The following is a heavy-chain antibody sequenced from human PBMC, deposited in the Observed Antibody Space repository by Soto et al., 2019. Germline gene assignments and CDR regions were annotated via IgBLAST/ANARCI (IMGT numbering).Heavy chain of an antibody. D-gene: IGHD3-22*01. V-gene: IGHV3-21*01. CDR1: GFTFSSYS. Sequence: LRLSCVASGFTFSSYSMNWVRQAPGKGLEWVSSISSSSSYMYYADSLKGRFTISRDSAKNSLYLQMNSLRAEDTAVYYCARGYYYYSSGPTVVDVWGQGTTVTVSS. CDR2: ISSSSSYM. CDR3: ARGYYYYSSGPTVVDV. J-gene: IGHJ6*02.